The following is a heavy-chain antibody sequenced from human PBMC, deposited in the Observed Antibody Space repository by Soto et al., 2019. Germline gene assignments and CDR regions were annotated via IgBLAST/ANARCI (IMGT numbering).Heavy chain of an antibody. CDR2: IIPILGIA. V-gene: IGHV1-69*04. Sequence: SVKVSCKACGGTFSSYTISWVRQAPGQGLEWMGRIIPILGIANYAQKFQGRVTITADKSTSTAYMELSSLRSEDTAVYYCAREGSRDIVVVVAAPEAFDIWGQGTMVTVSS. CDR3: AREGSRDIVVVVAAPEAFDI. D-gene: IGHD2-15*01. J-gene: IGHJ3*02. CDR1: GGTFSSYT.